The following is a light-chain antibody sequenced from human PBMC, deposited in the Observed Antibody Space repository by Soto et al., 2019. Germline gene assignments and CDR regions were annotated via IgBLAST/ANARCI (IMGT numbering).Light chain of an antibody. J-gene: IGKJ5*01. CDR1: RGISSY. V-gene: IGKV1-9*01. CDR2: SAS. Sequence: IHFTHSPSSLSSSVGYRVTITCQASRGISSYLAWYQQKPGKAPKLLVYSASTLQSGVPSRFSGSGSGPDFTLTISSLQPEDSATYFCQQLNSYPQTFGQGTRLEIK. CDR3: QQLNSYPQT.